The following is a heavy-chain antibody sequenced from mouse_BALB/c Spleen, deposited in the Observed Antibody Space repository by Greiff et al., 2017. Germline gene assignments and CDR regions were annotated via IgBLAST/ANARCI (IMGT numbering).Heavy chain of an antibody. CDR2: ISYSGST. CDR1: GYSITSDYA. CDR3: ARSMYYDHEGFAY. V-gene: IGHV3-2*02. Sequence: DVQLQESGPGLVKPSQSLSLTCTVTGYSITSDYAWNWIRQFPGNKLEWMGYISYSGSTSYNPSLKSRISITRDTSKNQFFLQLNSVTTEDTATYYCARSMYYDHEGFAYWGQGTLVTVSA. J-gene: IGHJ3*01. D-gene: IGHD2-4*01.